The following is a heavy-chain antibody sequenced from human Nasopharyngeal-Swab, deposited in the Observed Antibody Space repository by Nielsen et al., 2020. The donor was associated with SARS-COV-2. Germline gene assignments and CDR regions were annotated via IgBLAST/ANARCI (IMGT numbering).Heavy chain of an antibody. J-gene: IGHJ4*02. Sequence: WVRQAPGQRLEWIGWIVVGSGNTNYAQKFQERVTITRDMSTSTAYTELSSLRSEDTAVYYCATSLPYDSSGYYSWGQGTLVTVSS. CDR2: IVVGSGNT. D-gene: IGHD3-22*01. CDR3: ATSLPYDSSGYYS. V-gene: IGHV1-58*01.